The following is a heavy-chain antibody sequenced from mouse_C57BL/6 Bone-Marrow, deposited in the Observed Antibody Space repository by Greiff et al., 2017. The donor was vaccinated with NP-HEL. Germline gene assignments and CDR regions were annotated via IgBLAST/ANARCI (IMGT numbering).Heavy chain of an antibody. Sequence: EVQLQQSGPVLVKPGPSVKISCKASGFTFTDYYMHWVKQSHGTSLEWIGLVYPYNGGNSYNQKFKGKATLTVATASITAYMEQNTLTSDDSAVYYCARGLLLFAYWGQGTLVTVSA. D-gene: IGHD2-3*01. J-gene: IGHJ3*01. CDR2: VYPYNGGN. V-gene: IGHV1-36*01. CDR1: GFTFTDYY. CDR3: ARGLLLFAY.